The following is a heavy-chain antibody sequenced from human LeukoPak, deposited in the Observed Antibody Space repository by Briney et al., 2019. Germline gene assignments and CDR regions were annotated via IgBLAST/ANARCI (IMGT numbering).Heavy chain of an antibody. CDR3: VRSLDY. Sequence: GGSLTLPCAPSGFTLSSYAMSWVRRAPGRGREWVSVITGRGSFTQYADSVKGRFTISRDNSKNTAYLQMNSLRVEDTALYYCVRSLDYWSQGTLVTV. CDR1: GFTLSSYA. V-gene: IGHV3-23*01. CDR2: ITGRGSFT. J-gene: IGHJ4*02.